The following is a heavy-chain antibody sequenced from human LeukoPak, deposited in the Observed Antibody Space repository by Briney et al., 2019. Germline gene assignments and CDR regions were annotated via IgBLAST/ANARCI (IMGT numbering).Heavy chain of an antibody. CDR3: ARVVDTHFDY. J-gene: IGHJ4*02. V-gene: IGHV3-74*01. CDR2: IKSDDSTT. D-gene: IGHD5-18*01. CDR1: GFTFSSHW. Sequence: PGGSLRLSCAASGFTFSSHWMHWARHAPGRGLVWVSRIKSDDSTTTYADSVKGRFTISRDNAKNTLYLQMNSLRAEDTAVYYCARVVDTHFDYWGQGTLVTVSS.